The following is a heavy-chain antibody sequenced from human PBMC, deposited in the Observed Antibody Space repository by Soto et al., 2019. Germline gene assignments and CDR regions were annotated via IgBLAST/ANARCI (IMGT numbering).Heavy chain of an antibody. CDR1: GFSLSTSGMG. CDR2: IYWDDDK. V-gene: IGHV2-5*02. Sequence: QIALKESGPTLVKPTQTLTLTCTFSGFSLSTSGMGVGWIRQSTGKALEWLALIYWDDDKRYSSSLKSGLTITKDTSKNQVVLTMTNMDPVDTGTYYCARLTPMGVDYWGQGTLVSVSS. D-gene: IGHD2-8*01. CDR3: ARLTPMGVDY. J-gene: IGHJ4*02.